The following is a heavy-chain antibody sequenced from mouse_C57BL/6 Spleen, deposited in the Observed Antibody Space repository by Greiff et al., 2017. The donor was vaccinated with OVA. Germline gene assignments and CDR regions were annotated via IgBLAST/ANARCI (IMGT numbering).Heavy chain of an antibody. CDR2: IYPGDGDT. CDR1: GYAFSSSW. Sequence: QVQLQQSGPELVKPGASVKISCKASGYAFSSSWINWVKQRPGKGLEWIGRIYPGDGDTNYNGKFKGKATLTADKSSSTAYMQLSSLTSEDSAVYFCARERDYWFAYWGQGTLVTVSA. V-gene: IGHV1-82*01. J-gene: IGHJ3*01. D-gene: IGHD2-13*01. CDR3: ARERDYWFAY.